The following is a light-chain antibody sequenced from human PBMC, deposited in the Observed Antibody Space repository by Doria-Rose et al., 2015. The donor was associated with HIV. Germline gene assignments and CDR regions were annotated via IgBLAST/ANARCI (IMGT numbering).Light chain of an antibody. V-gene: IGKV3-20*01. CDR1: QSFSSTY. Sequence: EIVLTQSPGTLSLSPGERATLSCRASQSFSSTYLAWYQQKPGQAPSLLIYDGSTRATGIPDRLSASGSGTDFTLTIKRLEPEDFALYCCHQYGTSWTFGQGTKVEI. J-gene: IGKJ1*01. CDR2: DGS. CDR3: HQYGTSWT.